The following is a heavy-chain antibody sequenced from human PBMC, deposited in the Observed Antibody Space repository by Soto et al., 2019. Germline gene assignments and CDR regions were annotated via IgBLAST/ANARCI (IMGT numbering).Heavy chain of an antibody. V-gene: IGHV3-33*01. CDR3: ASFSDQWHGVPPNH. CDR2: IWDNGNNK. Sequence: PGGSLRLSCAASGFIFSSYAMHWVRQAPGKRLEWVASIWDNGNNKYYKDSVKGRFTISRDNSKNTLYLQMNSLRAEDTAVYFCASFSDQWHGVPPNHWGQGALVTVSS. D-gene: IGHD6-19*01. J-gene: IGHJ5*02. CDR1: GFIFSSYA.